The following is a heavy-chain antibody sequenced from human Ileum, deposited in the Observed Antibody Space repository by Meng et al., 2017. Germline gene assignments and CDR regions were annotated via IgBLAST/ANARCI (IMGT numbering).Heavy chain of an antibody. CDR2: IHAGNGDT. Sequence: QVQFVQAGAEVKKPVASVRIFCKASGFTFSNYAIYWVRQAPGQSLEWLGWIHAGNGDTKFSQTFQGRLTFDRDTSEDTVYMELSSLTSGDRAVYYCGRGRASFYFDFLGQGTLVTVSS. D-gene: IGHD6-6*01. CDR1: GFTFSNYA. CDR3: GRGRASFYFDF. V-gene: IGHV1-3*01. J-gene: IGHJ4*01.